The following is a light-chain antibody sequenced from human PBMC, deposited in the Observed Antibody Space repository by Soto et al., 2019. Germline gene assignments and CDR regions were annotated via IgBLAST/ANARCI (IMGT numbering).Light chain of an antibody. CDR3: QQYGSSPF. J-gene: IGKJ3*01. Sequence: EVVMTQSPATLSVSPGERATLSCRASETVATNLAWYQQKPGQAPRLLISGASTRAAGISDRFRGSGSGTDFTLTISRLEPEDFAVYYCQQYGSSPFFGPGTKVDIK. CDR1: ETVATN. V-gene: IGKV3-20*01. CDR2: GAS.